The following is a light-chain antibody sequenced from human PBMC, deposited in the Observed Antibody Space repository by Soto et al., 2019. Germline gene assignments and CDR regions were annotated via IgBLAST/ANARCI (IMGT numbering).Light chain of an antibody. J-gene: IGLJ2*01. Sequence: QSVLTQPASVSGSPGQSITISCTGTSSDVGGYNYVSWYQQHPGKAPKVMIYDVNKRPSGVSNRFYGSKSGNTASLTISGLQAEDEADYYCISYTSTNTRVFGGGTKLTVL. CDR2: DVN. CDR1: SSDVGGYNY. CDR3: ISYTSTNTRV. V-gene: IGLV2-14*01.